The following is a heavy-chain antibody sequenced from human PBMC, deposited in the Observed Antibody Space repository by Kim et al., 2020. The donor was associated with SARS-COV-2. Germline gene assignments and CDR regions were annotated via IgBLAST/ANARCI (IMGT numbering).Heavy chain of an antibody. V-gene: IGHV3-15*01. Sequence: GGSLRLSCAASGFTFSNAWMSWVRQAPGKGLEWVGRIKSKTYGGTTDYAAPVKGRFTISRDDSKNTLYLQMNSLKTEDTAVYYCTTERVGYYYDSSGYAYWGQGTLVTVSS. J-gene: IGHJ4*02. CDR2: IKSKTYGGTT. CDR1: GFTFSNAW. D-gene: IGHD3-22*01. CDR3: TTERVGYYYDSSGYAY.